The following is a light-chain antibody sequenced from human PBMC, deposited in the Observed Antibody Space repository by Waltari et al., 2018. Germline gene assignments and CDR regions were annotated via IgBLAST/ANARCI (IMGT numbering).Light chain of an antibody. CDR2: EDN. CDR1: ELPNQY. CDR3: HSADSSGFNVV. Sequence: SYELTQPPSVSVSPGQTARITCSGDELPNQYAYWYQQKSGQAPLLVIYEDNKSPSGIPERSPGSTSGTIVTLPINGVQAGDAADYYCHSADSSGFNVVFGGGTKLTVL. V-gene: IGLV3-25*03. J-gene: IGLJ2*01.